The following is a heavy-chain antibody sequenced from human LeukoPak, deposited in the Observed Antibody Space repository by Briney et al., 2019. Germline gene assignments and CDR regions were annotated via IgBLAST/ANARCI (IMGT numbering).Heavy chain of an antibody. CDR2: IKQDGSEK. CDR1: GVMFPSYW. V-gene: IGHV3-7*04. CDR3: ARRHHFGFLDS. Sequence: GGSLRLFCAVSGVMFPSYWMTWVRQAPGKGREWGANIKQDGSEKYYVDSVKGRFTISRDNAKNSVYLQMNSLRDEDTAVYYCARRHHFGFLDSWGQGTLVTVSS. J-gene: IGHJ4*02. D-gene: IGHD3-10*01.